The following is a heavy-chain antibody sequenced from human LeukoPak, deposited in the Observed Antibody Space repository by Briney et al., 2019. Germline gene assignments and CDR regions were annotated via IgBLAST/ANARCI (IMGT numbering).Heavy chain of an antibody. CDR3: ARDSRVVPAAGHYFDS. V-gene: IGHV1-46*01. D-gene: IGHD2-2*01. J-gene: IGHJ4*02. CDR2: LNPSSGST. CDR1: GYTFSSYH. Sequence: ASVKVSCKASGYTFSSYHMHWVRQAPGQGLEWMGILNPSSGSTSYAQKFQGRVTMTRDTSTSTVYMELSSLRSEDTAVYYCARDSRVVPAAGHYFDSWGQGILVTVSS.